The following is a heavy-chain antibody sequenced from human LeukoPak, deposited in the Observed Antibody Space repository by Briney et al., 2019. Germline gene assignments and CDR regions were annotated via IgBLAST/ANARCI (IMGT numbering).Heavy chain of an antibody. V-gene: IGHV4-4*02. J-gene: IGHJ4*02. D-gene: IGHD6-19*01. CDR1: GGSISSSNW. CDR2: IYHSGST. Sequence: SETLSLTCAVSGGSISSSNWWSWVRQPPGKGLEWIGEIYHSGSTNYNPSLKSRVTISVDKSKNQFSLKLSSVTAADTAVYYCARKGAVAGRLIDYWGQGTLVTVSS. CDR3: ARKGAVAGRLIDY.